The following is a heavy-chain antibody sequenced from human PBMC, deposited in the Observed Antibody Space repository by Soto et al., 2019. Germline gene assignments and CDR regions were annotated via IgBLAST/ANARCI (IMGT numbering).Heavy chain of an antibody. CDR3: AKDGYYHDSSGYSYFDY. D-gene: IGHD3-22*01. CDR1: GFTLNNFA. CDR2: TSDTGGTT. J-gene: IGHJ4*02. Sequence: EVQLLESGGGLVHPGGSLRLSCAASGFTLNNFAMSWVRQAPGKGLEWVAATSDTGGTTYYADSVKGRFTISRDNAKKTVSLQMNRLRAEDTALYYCAKDGYYHDSSGYSYFDYWGQGILVSVST. V-gene: IGHV3-23*01.